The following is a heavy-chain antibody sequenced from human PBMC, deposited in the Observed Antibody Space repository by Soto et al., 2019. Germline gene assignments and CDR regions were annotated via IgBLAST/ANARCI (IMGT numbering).Heavy chain of an antibody. D-gene: IGHD3-10*01. Sequence: QITLKESGPTLVKPTQTLTLTCTFSGFSLSTSGVGVGWIRQPPGKALEWLALIYWNDDKRYSPSLKSRLTITQDTSKNQVVLTMTNMDPVDTATYYCAHRPVSLLLEWFDPWGQGTLVTVSS. J-gene: IGHJ5*02. CDR2: IYWNDDK. CDR3: AHRPVSLLLEWFDP. V-gene: IGHV2-5*01. CDR1: GFSLSTSGVG.